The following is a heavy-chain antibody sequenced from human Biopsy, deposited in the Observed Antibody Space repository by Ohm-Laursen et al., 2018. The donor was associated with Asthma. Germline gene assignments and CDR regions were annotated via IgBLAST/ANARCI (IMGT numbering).Heavy chain of an antibody. CDR2: MSYNGSIK. CDR3: ARGLDYSGRSGFDY. V-gene: IGHV3-33*05. D-gene: IGHD3-10*01. CDR1: GFTFSSYG. J-gene: IGHJ4*02. Sequence: SLRLSCTASGFTFSSYGMDWVRQAPGKGLEWVALMSYNGSIKDYADSVKGRFTISRDNSMNPLYLHMNSLRVEDTAVYYCARGLDYSGRSGFDYWGQGTLVTVSS.